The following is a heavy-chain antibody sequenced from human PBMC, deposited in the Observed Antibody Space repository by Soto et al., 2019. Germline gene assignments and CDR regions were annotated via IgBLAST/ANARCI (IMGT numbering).Heavy chain of an antibody. CDR3: AISYCGGDCQDAFDV. CDR2: MNPNSGNT. Sequence: QVQLMQSGAEVKTPGASLKVSCRAAGYTFTSYEIHWVRQAPGQGLEWMGWMNPNSGNTDYAQNVQGRVMMTRDNYITTAYMELSGMSSDDTAVYYCAISYCGGDCQDAFDVWGEGTMVTVSS. V-gene: IGHV1-8*01. J-gene: IGHJ3*01. D-gene: IGHD2-21*02. CDR1: GYTFTSYE.